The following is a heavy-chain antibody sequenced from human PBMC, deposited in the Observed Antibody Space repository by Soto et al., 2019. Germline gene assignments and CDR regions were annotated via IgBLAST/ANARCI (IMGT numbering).Heavy chain of an antibody. Sequence: SETLSLTCTVSGGSISSHYWSWIRQPPGQGLEWIGDIYHSGSTNYNPSLKSRVTISVDTSKNQFSLKLSSVTAADTAVYYCARTVVVAATKLYYYYYYGMDVWGQGTTVTVSS. CDR1: GGSISSHY. D-gene: IGHD2-15*01. CDR3: ARTVVVAATKLYYYYYYGMDV. CDR2: IYHSGST. J-gene: IGHJ6*02. V-gene: IGHV4-59*11.